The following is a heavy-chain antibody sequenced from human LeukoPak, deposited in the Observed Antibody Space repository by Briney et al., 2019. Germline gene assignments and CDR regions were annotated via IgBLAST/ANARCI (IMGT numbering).Heavy chain of an antibody. CDR2: INHSGST. J-gene: IGHJ4*02. CDR3: SIAARGVDY. V-gene: IGHV4-34*01. Sequence: PSETLSLTCAVYGGSFSVYYWSWIRQPPGKGLEWIGEINHSGSTNYNPSLKSRVTISVDTSKNQFSLKLSSVTAADTAVYYCSIAARGVDYWGQGTLVTVSS. CDR1: GGSFSVYY. D-gene: IGHD6-6*01.